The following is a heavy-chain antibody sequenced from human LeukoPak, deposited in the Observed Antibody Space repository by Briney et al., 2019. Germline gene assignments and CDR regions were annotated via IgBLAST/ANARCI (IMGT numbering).Heavy chain of an antibody. D-gene: IGHD4-17*01. CDR3: AKDPGGYGDYLDY. J-gene: IGHJ4*02. V-gene: IGHV3-53*01. CDR2: IYSGGST. Sequence: GGSLRLSCAASGFTVSSNYMSWVRQAPGKGLEWVSVIYSGGSTYYADSVKGRFTISRDNSKKTLYLQMKSLRAEDTAVYYCAKDPGGYGDYLDYWGQGTLVTVSS. CDR1: GFTVSSNY.